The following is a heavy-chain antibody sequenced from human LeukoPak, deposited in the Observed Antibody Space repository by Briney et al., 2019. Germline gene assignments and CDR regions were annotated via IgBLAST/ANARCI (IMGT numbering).Heavy chain of an antibody. CDR1: GYTFTSYY. CDR3: ARGHVRRYSSSWYEDY. D-gene: IGHD6-13*01. V-gene: IGHV1-46*01. J-gene: IGHJ4*02. CDR2: INPSGGST. Sequence: GASVKVSCKASGYTFTSYYMHWVRQAPGQGLEWMGIINPSGGSTSYAQKFQGRVTMTRDTSTSTVYMELSSLRSEDTAVYYCARGHVRRYSSSWYEDYWGQGTLVTVSS.